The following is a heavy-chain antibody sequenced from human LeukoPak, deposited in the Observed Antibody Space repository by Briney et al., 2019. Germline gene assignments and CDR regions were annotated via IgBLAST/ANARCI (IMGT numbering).Heavy chain of an antibody. D-gene: IGHD3-10*01. CDR3: ARDPITMVRGVFRL. CDR1: GGSISSGGYY. V-gene: IGHV4-31*03. Sequence: PSETLSLTCTVSGGSISSGGYYWSWIRQHPGKGLEWIGYIYYSGSTYYNPSLKSRVTISVDTSKNQFSLKLSSVTAADTAVYYCARDPITMVRGVFRLWGQGTTVTVSS. J-gene: IGHJ6*02. CDR2: IYYSGST.